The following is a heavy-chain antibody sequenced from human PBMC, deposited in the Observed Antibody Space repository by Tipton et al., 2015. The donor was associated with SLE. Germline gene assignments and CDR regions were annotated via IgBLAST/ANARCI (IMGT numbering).Heavy chain of an antibody. CDR2: INWNGGST. CDR3: AARYSSSWYRGNYFDY. V-gene: IGHV3-20*04. J-gene: IGHJ4*02. D-gene: IGHD6-13*01. Sequence: GSLRLSCAASGFTFDDYGMSWVRQTPGKGLEWVSGINWNGGSTAYADSVKGRFTISRDNAKNSLYLQMNSLRAEDTALYYCAARYSSSWYRGNYFDYWGQGTLVTVSS. CDR1: GFTFDDYG.